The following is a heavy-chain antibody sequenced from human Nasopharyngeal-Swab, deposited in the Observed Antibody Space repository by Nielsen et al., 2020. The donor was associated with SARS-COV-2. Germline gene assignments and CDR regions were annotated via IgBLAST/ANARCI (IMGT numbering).Heavy chain of an antibody. J-gene: IGHJ4*02. CDR1: GFAFSSYA. Sequence: GESLKISCAASGFAFSSYAMSWVRPAPGKGLEWVSAISGSGGSTYYADSVKGRFTISRDNSKNTLFLQMNSLRAEDTAVYYCAKTLSGIAGPPNYFDYWGQGTLVTVSS. D-gene: IGHD6-13*01. V-gene: IGHV3-23*01. CDR3: AKTLSGIAGPPNYFDY. CDR2: ISGSGGST.